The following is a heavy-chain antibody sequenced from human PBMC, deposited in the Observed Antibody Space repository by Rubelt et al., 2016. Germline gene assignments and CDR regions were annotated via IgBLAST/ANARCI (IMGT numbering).Heavy chain of an antibody. CDR3: ARGNLDY. V-gene: IGHV1-46*02. J-gene: IGHJ4*02. CDR1: GFTLNELS. D-gene: IGHD1-14*01. CDR2: INPSGGGT. Sequence: QVQLVQSGAEVKKPGASVKVSCKASGFTLNELSMHWVRQAPGKGLEWMGRINPSGGGTTLAQKFQGRVTMTRDTFTRTVYMELGSLGTEETAVYYSARGNLDYWGQGTLVTVSS.